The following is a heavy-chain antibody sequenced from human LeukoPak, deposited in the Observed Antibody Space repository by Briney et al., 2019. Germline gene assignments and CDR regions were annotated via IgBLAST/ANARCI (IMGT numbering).Heavy chain of an antibody. J-gene: IGHJ4*02. CDR2: ISAYNGNT. Sequence: ASVKVSCKTSGYTFASYGIIWVRQAPGQGLECMGWISAYNGNTNYAQKLQGRVTMATDTSTSTAYMELRSLRSDDTAVYYCARDVGGYDYWGQGTLVTVSS. CDR3: ARDVGGYDY. D-gene: IGHD3-16*01. V-gene: IGHV1-18*01. CDR1: GYTFASYG.